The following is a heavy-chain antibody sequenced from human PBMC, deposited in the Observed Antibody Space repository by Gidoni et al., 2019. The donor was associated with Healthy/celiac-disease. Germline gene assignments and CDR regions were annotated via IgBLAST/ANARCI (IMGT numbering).Heavy chain of an antibody. Sequence: QVQLQESGPGLVKPSGTLSLTCAVSGGSISSSNWWRWVRQPPGKGLEWIGEIYHSGSTNYNPSLKSRVTISVDKSKNQFSLKLSSVTAADTAVYYCARDRIVVVPAASTGDYYYYYGMDVWGQGTTVTVSS. CDR3: ARDRIVVVPAASTGDYYYYYGMDV. CDR1: GGSISSSNW. J-gene: IGHJ6*02. D-gene: IGHD2-2*01. V-gene: IGHV4-4*02. CDR2: IYHSGST.